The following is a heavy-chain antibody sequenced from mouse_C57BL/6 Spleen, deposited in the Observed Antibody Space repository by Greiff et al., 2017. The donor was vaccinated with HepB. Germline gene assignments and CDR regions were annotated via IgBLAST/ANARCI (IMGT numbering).Heavy chain of an antibody. CDR1: GYTFTSYG. D-gene: IGHD2-2*01. CDR3: ARGSMVTTRYAMDY. V-gene: IGHV1-81*01. CDR2: IYPRSGNT. J-gene: IGHJ4*01. Sequence: VHLVESGAELARPGASVKLSCKASGYTFTSYGISWVKQRTGQGLEWIGEIYPRSGNTYYNEKFKGKATLTADKSSSTAYMELRSLTSEDSAVYFCARGSMVTTRYAMDYWGQGTSVTVSS.